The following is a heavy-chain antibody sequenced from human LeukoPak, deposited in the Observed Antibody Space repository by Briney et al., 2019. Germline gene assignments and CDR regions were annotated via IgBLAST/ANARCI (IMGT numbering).Heavy chain of an antibody. CDR1: GGSISSSSYY. Sequence: PSETLSLTCTVSGGSISSSSYYWSWIRQPAGKGLEWIGRIYTSGSTNYNPSLKSRVTISVDTSKNQFSLKLSSVTAADTAVYYCARVAVGSPMTYYYMDVWGKGTTVTISS. D-gene: IGHD2-15*01. CDR2: IYTSGST. CDR3: ARVAVGSPMTYYYMDV. J-gene: IGHJ6*03. V-gene: IGHV4-61*02.